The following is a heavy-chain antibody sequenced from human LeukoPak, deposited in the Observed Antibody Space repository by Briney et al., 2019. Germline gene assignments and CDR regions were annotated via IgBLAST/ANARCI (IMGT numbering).Heavy chain of an antibody. Sequence: PGGSLRLSCAASGFTFSSYAMSCVRQAPGKGLGWGSASCGSGSSTYSADSVKGRFTISRDNSKNTLYLHMNSLRAEDTAVYYCAKDRYSSGWYSFDYWGQGTLVTVSS. D-gene: IGHD6-19*01. J-gene: IGHJ4*02. CDR2: SCGSGSST. CDR1: GFTFSSYA. V-gene: IGHV3-23*01. CDR3: AKDRYSSGWYSFDY.